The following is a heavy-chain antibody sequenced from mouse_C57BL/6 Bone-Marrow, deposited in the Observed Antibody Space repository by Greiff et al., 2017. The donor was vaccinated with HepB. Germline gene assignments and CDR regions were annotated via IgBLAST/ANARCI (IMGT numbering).Heavy chain of an antibody. J-gene: IGHJ3*01. CDR1: GFTFSSYA. CDR3: ARVLRLAY. V-gene: IGHV5-4*03. CDR2: ISDGGSYT. Sequence: DVKLVESGGGLVKPGGSLKLSCAASGFTFSSYAMSWVRQTPEKRLEWVATISDGGSYTYYPDNVKGRFTISRDNAKNNLYLQMSHLKSEDTAMYYCARVLRLAYWGQGTLVTVSA. D-gene: IGHD1-1*01.